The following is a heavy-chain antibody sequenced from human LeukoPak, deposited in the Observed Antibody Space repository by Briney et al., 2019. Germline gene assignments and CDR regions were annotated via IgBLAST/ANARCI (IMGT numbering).Heavy chain of an antibody. Sequence: GGSLRLSCAASGFTFSSYAMHWVRQAPGKGLEWVAVISYDGSNKYYADSVKGRFTISRDNSKNTLYLQMNSLRAEDTAVYYCARVSSPYCSSTSCPPDYWGQGTLVTVSS. D-gene: IGHD2-2*01. CDR1: GFTFSSYA. CDR3: ARVSSPYCSSTSCPPDY. CDR2: ISYDGSNK. V-gene: IGHV3-30-3*01. J-gene: IGHJ4*02.